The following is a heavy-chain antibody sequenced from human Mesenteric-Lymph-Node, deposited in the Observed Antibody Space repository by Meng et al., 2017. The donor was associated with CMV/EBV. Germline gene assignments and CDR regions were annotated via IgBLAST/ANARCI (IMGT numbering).Heavy chain of an antibody. D-gene: IGHD6-6*01. V-gene: IGHV3-9*01. J-gene: IGHJ4*02. CDR2: ITWDSGNI. Sequence: GGSLRLSCAASGFKYNDYAMHWVRQAPGKGLEWVSGITWDSGNIGYAASVKGRFTISRDNARNSLYLQMNSLRPEDTAVYYCVKDTDPFGQLVAADYWGQGTLVTVSS. CDR1: GFKYNDYA. CDR3: VKDTDPFGQLVAADY.